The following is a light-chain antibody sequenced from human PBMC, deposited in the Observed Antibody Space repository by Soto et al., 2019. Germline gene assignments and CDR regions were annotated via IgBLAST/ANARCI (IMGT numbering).Light chain of an antibody. Sequence: QSVLTQPASVSGSPGQSITISCTGTSGDVGGYNYVSWYQRHPGKAPKLIIYDVTNRPSGVSDRSSGFKSGNTASLTISGLRAEDEGDYYCSSYISRTFVVFGGGTKLTVL. V-gene: IGLV2-14*01. CDR2: DVT. CDR1: SGDVGGYNY. CDR3: SSYISRTFVV. J-gene: IGLJ2*01.